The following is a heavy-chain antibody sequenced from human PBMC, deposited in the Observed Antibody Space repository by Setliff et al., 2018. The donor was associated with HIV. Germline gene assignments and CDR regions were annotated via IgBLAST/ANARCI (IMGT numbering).Heavy chain of an antibody. D-gene: IGHD3-3*01. CDR3: ARGVWSGYYPDAFDI. V-gene: IGHV4-31*03. CDR1: GGSVSSGGYY. CDR2: IYYSGST. J-gene: IGHJ3*02. Sequence: SETLSLTCTVSGGSVSSGGYYWSWIRQHPGKGLECIGYIYYSGSTSYNPPLKSRVTISVDTSKNQFSLKLNSLTAADTAMYYCARGVWSGYYPDAFDIWGQGTMVTVSS.